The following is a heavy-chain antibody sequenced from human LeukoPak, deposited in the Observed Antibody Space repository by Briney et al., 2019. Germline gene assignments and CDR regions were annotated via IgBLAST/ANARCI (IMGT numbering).Heavy chain of an antibody. J-gene: IGHJ4*02. CDR3: AKGRRGSPATTFDY. V-gene: IGHV3-23*01. Sequence: PGGSLRLPCAASGFTFSSYAMSWVRQAPGKGLEWVSAISGSGGSTYYADSVKGRFTISRDNSKNTLYLQMNSLRAEDTAVYYCAKGRRGSPATTFDYWGQGTLVTVSS. CDR2: ISGSGGST. D-gene: IGHD5-12*01. CDR1: GFTFSSYA.